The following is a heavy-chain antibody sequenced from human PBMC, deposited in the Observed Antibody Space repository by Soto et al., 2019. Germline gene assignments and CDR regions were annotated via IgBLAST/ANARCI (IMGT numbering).Heavy chain of an antibody. CDR1: GYTLTEIS. Sequence: ASVKVSCKISGYTLTEISMHWVRQPPGKGREWMGGLDPEDGETIYAQNFQGRVTVTEDTSTDTAYMELSSLRYDDTAVYYCARDKPPTTVESRGNHMDVWGQGTTVTVSS. J-gene: IGHJ6*02. V-gene: IGHV1-24*01. CDR2: LDPEDGET. D-gene: IGHD4-17*01. CDR3: ARDKPPTTVESRGNHMDV.